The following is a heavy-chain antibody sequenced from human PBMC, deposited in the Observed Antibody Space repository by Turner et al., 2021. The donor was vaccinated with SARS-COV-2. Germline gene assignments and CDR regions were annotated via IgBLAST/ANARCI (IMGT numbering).Heavy chain of an antibody. Sequence: QVPLVQSGGEVKKPGASARVFCEASGYTFTDYYMYWVRQPHGQGLGWRGESNPVSGGTNCAQKFQDRVTMTMDTSSNKAYIELNRLRSDDTAVYYGASSSVREFNPTYYGLDVWGQGTTVTVSS. CDR2: SNPVSGGT. J-gene: IGHJ6*02. CDR1: GYTFTDYY. V-gene: IGHV1-2*02. D-gene: IGHD3-10*01. CDR3: ASSSVREFNPTYYGLDV.